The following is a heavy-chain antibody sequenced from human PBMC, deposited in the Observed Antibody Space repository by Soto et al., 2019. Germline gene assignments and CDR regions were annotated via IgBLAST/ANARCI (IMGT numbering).Heavy chain of an antibody. CDR1: GFTFDDYA. D-gene: IGHD5-12*01. V-gene: IGHV3-9*01. CDR2: ISWNSGSI. J-gene: IGHJ4*02. Sequence: LSCAASGFTFDDYAMHWVRQAPGKGLEWVSGISWNSGSIGYADSVKGRFTISRDNAKNSLYLQMNSLRAEDTALYYCAKDMRGSGYDFDYWGQGTLVTVSS. CDR3: AKDMRGSGYDFDY.